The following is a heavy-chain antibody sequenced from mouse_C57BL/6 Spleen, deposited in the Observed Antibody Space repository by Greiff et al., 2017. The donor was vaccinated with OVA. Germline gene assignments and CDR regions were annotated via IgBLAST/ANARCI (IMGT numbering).Heavy chain of an antibody. CDR1: GYTFTRYW. J-gene: IGHJ3*01. CDR3: ARYWNDWFAY. D-gene: IGHD4-1*01. Sequence: QVQLQQPGAELVKPGAPVKISCKASGYTFTRYWITWVKQRPGQGLVWIGAFYLGSGRTNNNEKFKSKATLTVDTSSSTACMQHSSLTSGTSAVYYCARYWNDWFAYWGQGTLVTVSA. CDR2: FYLGSGRT. V-gene: IGHV1-55*01.